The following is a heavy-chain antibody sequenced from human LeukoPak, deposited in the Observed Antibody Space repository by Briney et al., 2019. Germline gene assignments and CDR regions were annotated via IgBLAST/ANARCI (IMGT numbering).Heavy chain of an antibody. J-gene: IGHJ6*02. CDR1: GFTFRSYA. V-gene: IGHV3-23*01. CDR2: SSGSVGRT. D-gene: IGHD2-8*01. Sequence: GGSLSLSCAASGFTFRSYAMSWVRHAPGTGLGSGSASSGSVGRTYYADSLKRRFTISRDNTKNPLYLQMNSLRAEDTAVYYCAKDRGDCTNGVCPPRYYYYGMDVWGQGTTVNVSS. CDR3: AKDRGDCTNGVCPPRYYYYGMDV.